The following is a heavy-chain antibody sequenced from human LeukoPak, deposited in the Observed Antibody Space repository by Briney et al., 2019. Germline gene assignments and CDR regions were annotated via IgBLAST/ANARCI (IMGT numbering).Heavy chain of an antibody. Sequence: GSLKDSWKGSGYTFSKYGITWVRQAAGQGPGWGGWISTDTGNPNYAQQSQGRFTMPTDTPTSTAYRELRSLISDDAAVYYWPSGDDYGDYWRLYWGQGSLVT. V-gene: IGHV1-18*01. CDR2: ISTDTGNP. CDR1: GYTFSKYG. D-gene: IGHD4-17*01. CDR3: PSGDDYGDYWRLY. J-gene: IGHJ4*02.